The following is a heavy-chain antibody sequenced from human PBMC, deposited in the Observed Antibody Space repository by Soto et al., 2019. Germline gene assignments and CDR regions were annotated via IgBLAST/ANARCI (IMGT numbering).Heavy chain of an antibody. D-gene: IGHD3-9*01. Sequence: GASVKVSCKASGYTFTSYDINWVRQATGQGLEWMGWMNPNSGNTNYAQKLQGRVTMTTDTSTSTAYMELRSLRSDDTAVYYCARDILTGYYSLQPYYYYYYGMDVWGQGTTVTVSS. CDR2: MNPNSGNT. CDR1: GYTFTSYD. J-gene: IGHJ6*02. CDR3: ARDILTGYYSLQPYYYYYYGMDV. V-gene: IGHV1-18*01.